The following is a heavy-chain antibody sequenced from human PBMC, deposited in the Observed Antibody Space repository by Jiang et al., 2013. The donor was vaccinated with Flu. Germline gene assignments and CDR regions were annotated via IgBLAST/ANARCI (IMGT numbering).Heavy chain of an antibody. J-gene: IGHJ4*02. Sequence: IGSIYHSGSTYYNPSLKSRVTISVDTSKNQFSLKLSSVTAADTAVYYCARAELRFLEWLPHYFDYWGQGTLVTVSS. CDR2: IYHSGST. V-gene: IGHV4-38-2*02. CDR3: ARAELRFLEWLPHYFDY. D-gene: IGHD3-3*01.